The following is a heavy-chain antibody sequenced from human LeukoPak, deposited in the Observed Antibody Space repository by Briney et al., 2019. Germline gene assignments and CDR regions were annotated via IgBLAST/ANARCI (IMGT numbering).Heavy chain of an antibody. CDR1: GGSISSSSYY. CDR2: IYYSGST. V-gene: IGHV4-61*05. Sequence: SETLSLTCTVSGGSISSSSYYWGWIRQPPGKGLEWIGYIYYSGSTNYNPSLKSRVTISVDTSKNQFSLKLSSVTAADTAVYYCARVRGITIFGVVTKRDYYFDYWGQGTLVTVSS. J-gene: IGHJ4*02. D-gene: IGHD3-3*01. CDR3: ARVRGITIFGVVTKRDYYFDY.